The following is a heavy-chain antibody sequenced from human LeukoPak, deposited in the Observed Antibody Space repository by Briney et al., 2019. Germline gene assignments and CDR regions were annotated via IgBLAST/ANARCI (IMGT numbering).Heavy chain of an antibody. D-gene: IGHD1-1*01. Sequence: GSVKSSCKASGYTFTGYYMHRVRHAPGQGLEWMGWINQNSGGTNYAQKFQERVTMTKDTSISTAYMELSRVRSDDTAVYYCARSSGWMYCDYWGQETLVT. CDR2: INQNSGGT. V-gene: IGHV1-2*02. CDR3: ARSSGWMYCDY. J-gene: IGHJ4*02. CDR1: GYTFTGYY.